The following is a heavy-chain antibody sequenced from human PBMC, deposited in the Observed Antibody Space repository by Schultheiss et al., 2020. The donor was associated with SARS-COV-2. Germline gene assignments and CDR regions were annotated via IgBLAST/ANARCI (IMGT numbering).Heavy chain of an antibody. Sequence: GGSLRLSCAASGFTFSSYAMHWVRQAPGKGLEWVSSISSSSSYIYYADSVKGRFTISRDNAKNSLYLQMNSLRAEDTAVYYCARGQLQLESPWGQGTLVTVSS. D-gene: IGHD6-13*01. CDR1: GFTFSSYA. CDR3: ARGQLQLESP. J-gene: IGHJ5*02. CDR2: ISSSSSYI. V-gene: IGHV3-21*01.